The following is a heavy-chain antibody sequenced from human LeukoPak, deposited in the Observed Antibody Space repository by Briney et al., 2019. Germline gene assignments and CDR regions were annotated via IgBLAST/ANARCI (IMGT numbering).Heavy chain of an antibody. CDR1: GFTFRNDW. V-gene: IGHV3-7*03. Sequence: QPGGSLRLSCAASGFTFRNDWMSWVRPAPGKGLEWVANVKQDGSEKDYVDSVKGRFTISRDNAKNLLYLQMNSLRTEDTAVYYCSRVGPGGAGAFDYWGQGTLVTVSS. CDR3: SRVGPGGAGAFDY. J-gene: IGHJ4*02. D-gene: IGHD6-13*01. CDR2: VKQDGSEK.